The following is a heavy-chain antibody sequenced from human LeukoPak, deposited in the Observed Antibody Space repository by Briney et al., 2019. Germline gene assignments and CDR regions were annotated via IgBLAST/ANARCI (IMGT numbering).Heavy chain of an antibody. V-gene: IGHV3-48*01. D-gene: IGHD3-16*01. J-gene: IGHJ4*02. CDR3: ARDRLGAMLFFDS. CDR1: GFTFSSYS. Sequence: GGSLRLSCAASGFTFSSYSMNWVRQAPGKGLEWVSYISSSSSTIYYADSVKGRFTISRDNAKNSLYLQMNSLRAEDTALYYCARDRLGAMLFFDSWGQGTLVTVSS. CDR2: ISSSSSTI.